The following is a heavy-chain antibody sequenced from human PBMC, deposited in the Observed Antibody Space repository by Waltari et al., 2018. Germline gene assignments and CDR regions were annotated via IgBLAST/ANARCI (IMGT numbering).Heavy chain of an antibody. CDR3: AKPESYPMTLVINAYFDY. CDR2: ISTGGGIT. D-gene: IGHD2-21*01. CDR1: GFTFRNYD. V-gene: IGHV3-23*01. Sequence: EVQLLESGGALVQPGESLRLSCAASGFTFRNYDMTWVRPAPGKGLEWVSHISTGGGITYYADSVKGRFTISRDNSKNTLYLQMNGLRAEDTAVYYCAKPESYPMTLVINAYFDYWGQGTLVTVSS. J-gene: IGHJ4*02.